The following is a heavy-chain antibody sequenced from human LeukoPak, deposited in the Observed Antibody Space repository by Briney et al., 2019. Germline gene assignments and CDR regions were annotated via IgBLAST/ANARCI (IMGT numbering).Heavy chain of an antibody. J-gene: IGHJ6*02. CDR3: AKCGPPFDYYYGMDV. V-gene: IGHV3-30*18. CDR2: ISYDGRNK. Sequence: GGSLRLSCAASGFTFSSYGMHWVCQAPGKGLEWVAVISYDGRNKYYADSVKGRFTISRDNSKNTLYLQMNSLRAEDTAVYYCAKCGPPFDYYYGMDVWGQGTTVTVSS. CDR1: GFTFSSYG.